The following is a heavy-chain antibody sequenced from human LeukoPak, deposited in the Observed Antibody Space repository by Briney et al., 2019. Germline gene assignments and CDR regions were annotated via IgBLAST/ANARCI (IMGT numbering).Heavy chain of an antibody. CDR3: AKTAGSTLLPYDY. J-gene: IGHJ4*02. D-gene: IGHD3-10*01. CDR1: GFTFSSYA. V-gene: IGHV3-23*01. Sequence: PGGSLRLSCAASGFTFSSYAMNWVRQAPGKGLEWVSAISGSAGSTYYADSVKGRFTISRDNSKNTLYLQMNSLRAEDTAAFYCAKTAGSTLLPYDYWAREPWSPSPQ. CDR2: ISGSAGST.